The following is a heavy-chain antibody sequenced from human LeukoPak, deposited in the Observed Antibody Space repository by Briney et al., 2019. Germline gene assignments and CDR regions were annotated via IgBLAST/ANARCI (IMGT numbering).Heavy chain of an antibody. J-gene: IGHJ4*02. Sequence: PGGSLRLSCTASKFAFRNYGMQWVRQAPGKGLEWVAVVSSDGGTTYYPDSVKGRFTISRANSRNTMYLQMDRLRAEATAAYYCAKEYDPAGYGATFAYWGQGTLVTVSS. CDR3: AKEYDPAGYGATFAY. V-gene: IGHV3-30*18. CDR1: KFAFRNYG. D-gene: IGHD3-16*01. CDR2: VSSDGGTT.